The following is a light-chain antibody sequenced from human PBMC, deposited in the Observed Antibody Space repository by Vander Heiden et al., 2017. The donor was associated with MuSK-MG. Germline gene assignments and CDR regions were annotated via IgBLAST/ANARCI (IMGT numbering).Light chain of an antibody. CDR2: GAS. J-gene: IGKJ1*01. Sequence: PGERATLSCRASQSVSSSYLAWYQQKPGQAPRLLIYGASSRATGIPDRFSGSGSGTDFTLTISRLEPEDFAVYYCQQDGSSPWTFGQGTKVEIK. CDR1: QSVSSSY. V-gene: IGKV3-20*01. CDR3: QQDGSSPWT.